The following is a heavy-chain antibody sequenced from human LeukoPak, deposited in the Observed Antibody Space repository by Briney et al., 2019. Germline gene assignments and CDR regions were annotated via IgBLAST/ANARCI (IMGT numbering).Heavy chain of an antibody. CDR2: ISSSSSYI. CDR3: ARAYYYGSGSYFPYYYYGMDV. V-gene: IGHV3-21*01. J-gene: IGHJ6*02. D-gene: IGHD3-10*01. CDR1: GFTFSSYS. Sequence: GGSLRLSCAASGFTFSSYSMNWVRQAPGKGLEWVSSISSSSSYIYYADSAKGRFTISRDNAKNSLYLQMNSLRAEDTAVYYCARAYYYGSGSYFPYYYYGMDVWGQGTTVTVSS.